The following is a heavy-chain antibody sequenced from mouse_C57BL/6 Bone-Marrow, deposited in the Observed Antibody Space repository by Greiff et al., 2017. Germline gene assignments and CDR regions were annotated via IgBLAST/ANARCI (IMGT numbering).Heavy chain of an antibody. CDR1: GFTFSSYA. CDR3: ARVRLRREFDY. J-gene: IGHJ2*01. D-gene: IGHD2-4*01. CDR2: ISDGGSYT. Sequence: EVQLVESGGGLVKPGGSLKLSCAASGFTFSSYAMSWVRQTPEKRLEWVATISDGGSYTYYPDNVKGRFTISRDNAKNNLYLQMSNLKSEDTAMYYCARVRLRREFDYWRRGTTLSVSS. V-gene: IGHV5-4*01.